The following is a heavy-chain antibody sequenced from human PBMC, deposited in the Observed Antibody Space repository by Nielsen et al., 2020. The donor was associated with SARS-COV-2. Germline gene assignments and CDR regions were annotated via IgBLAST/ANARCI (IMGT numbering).Heavy chain of an antibody. J-gene: IGHJ6*02. CDR2: IIPIFGTA. Sequence: SVKVSCKASGGTFSSYAISRVRQAPGQGLEWMGGIIPIFGTANYAQKFQGRVTITADESTSTAYMELSSLRSEDTAVYYCARARGWIFGVLGDVWGQGTTVTVSS. V-gene: IGHV1-69*13. CDR1: GGTFSSYA. D-gene: IGHD3-3*01. CDR3: ARARGWIFGVLGDV.